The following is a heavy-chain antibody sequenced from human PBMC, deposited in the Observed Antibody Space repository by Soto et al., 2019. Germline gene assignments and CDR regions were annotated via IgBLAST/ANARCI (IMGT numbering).Heavy chain of an antibody. CDR2: INPNSGGT. D-gene: IGHD3-10*01. J-gene: IGHJ6*02. CDR1: GYTFTGYY. CDR3: ARGGGPYYYGSGSPGGYYYYGMDV. V-gene: IGHV1-2*04. Sequence: QVQLVQSGAEVKKPGASVKVSCKASGYTFTGYYMHWVRQAPGQGLEWMGWINPNSGGTNYAQKFQGWVTMTRDTSISTADVELSRLRSDDTSVYYWARGGGPYYYGSGSPGGYYYYGMDVWGQGTTVTVSS.